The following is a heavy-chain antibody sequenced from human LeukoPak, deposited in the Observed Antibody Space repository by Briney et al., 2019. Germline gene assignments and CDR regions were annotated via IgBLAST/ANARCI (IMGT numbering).Heavy chain of an antibody. CDR1: GFVFSASY. Sequence: GRSLSLSCAASGFVFSASYMSWVRKAPGKGLEWVATIKPDGSEKYHVDSVSGRFTISRDNTNDSLFLQMNSLRVDDTAVYYCVRGGTYWTVSWGQGTLVNVS. V-gene: IGHV3-7*01. J-gene: IGHJ5*01. CDR2: IKPDGSEK. CDR3: VRGGTYWTVS.